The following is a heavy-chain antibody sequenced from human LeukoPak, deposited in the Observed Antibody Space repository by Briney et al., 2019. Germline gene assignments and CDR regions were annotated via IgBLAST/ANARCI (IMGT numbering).Heavy chain of an antibody. V-gene: IGHV5-51*01. CDR2: IFVGDCDT. CDR1: SNTFTNSW. Sequence: GESLQTYCTASSNTFTNSWIGGVRPMAGKVVEWMGIIFVGDCDTAYSASFQGQVTISADRTISTAYLEWNSMMASDTATYFCARLGFCSGGTCSSGYFYGMDVWGQGTTVTVSS. D-gene: IGHD2-15*01. CDR3: ARLGFCSGGTCSSGYFYGMDV. J-gene: IGHJ6*02.